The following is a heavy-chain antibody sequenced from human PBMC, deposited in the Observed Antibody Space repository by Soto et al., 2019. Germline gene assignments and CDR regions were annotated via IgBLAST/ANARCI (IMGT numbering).Heavy chain of an antibody. CDR2: IIPIFGTA. D-gene: IGHD2-15*01. CDR3: ARAPGGGNQASYFDY. CDR1: GGTFSSYA. J-gene: IGHJ4*02. Sequence: ASVKVSCKASGGTFSSYAISWVRQAPGQGLEWMGGIIPIFGTANYAQKFQGRVTITADKSTSTAYMELSSLRSEDTAVYYCARAPGGGNQASYFDYWGQGTLVTVSS. V-gene: IGHV1-69*06.